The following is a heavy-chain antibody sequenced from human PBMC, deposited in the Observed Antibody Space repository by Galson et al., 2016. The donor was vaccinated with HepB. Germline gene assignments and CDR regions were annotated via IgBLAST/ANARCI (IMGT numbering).Heavy chain of an antibody. CDR2: ISSSSSYI. CDR1: FTFSSYS. CDR3: ARAVSWDYGDYAGY. D-gene: IGHD4-17*01. V-gene: IGHV3-21*01. Sequence: FTFSSYSMNWVRQAPGKGLEWVSSISSSSSYIYYADSVKGRFTISRDNAKNSLYLQMNSLRAEDTAVYYCARAVSWDYGDYAGYWGQGTLVTVSS. J-gene: IGHJ4*02.